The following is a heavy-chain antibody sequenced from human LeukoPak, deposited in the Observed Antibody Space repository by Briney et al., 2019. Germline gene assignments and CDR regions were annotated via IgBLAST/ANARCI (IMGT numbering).Heavy chain of an antibody. D-gene: IGHD5-24*01. CDR3: ARDRSNYGHKQGVGY. Sequence: ASVKVSCKASGYTFTGYYMHWVRRAPGQGLEWMGWINPDSGGTNYAQKFQGRVTMTRDTSISTASMELRRLRSDDTAIYYCARDRSNYGHKQGVGYWGQGTLVTVSS. J-gene: IGHJ4*02. CDR1: GYTFTGYY. CDR2: INPDSGGT. V-gene: IGHV1-2*02.